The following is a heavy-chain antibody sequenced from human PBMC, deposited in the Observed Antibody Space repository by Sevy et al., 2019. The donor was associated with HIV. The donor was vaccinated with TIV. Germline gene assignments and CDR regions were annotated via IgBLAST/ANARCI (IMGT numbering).Heavy chain of an antibody. D-gene: IGHD5-18*01. V-gene: IGHV3-23*01. J-gene: IGHJ4*02. CDR2: ISGTGDYK. Sequence: GGSLRLSCAASGFNFSNFAMGWVRQAPGKGLDWISVISGTGDYKYYADSVKGRFTISRDKSKNTLFLQMNSLRVEDKAIFYCAKKMGGGSGMAFLVDYWGQGTLVTDSS. CDR3: AKKMGGGSGMAFLVDY. CDR1: GFNFSNFA.